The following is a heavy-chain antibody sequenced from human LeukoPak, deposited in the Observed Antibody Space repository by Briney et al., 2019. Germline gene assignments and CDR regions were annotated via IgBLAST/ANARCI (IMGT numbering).Heavy chain of an antibody. Sequence: SEILSLTCTVSGGSISSHYWSWIRQPPGKGLEWIGYIYYSGSTNYNPSLKSRVTISVDTSKSQFSLKLSSVTAADTAVYYCAREYSSDDAFDIWGQGTMVTVSS. CDR3: AREYSSDDAFDI. V-gene: IGHV4-59*11. J-gene: IGHJ3*02. D-gene: IGHD6-25*01. CDR1: GGSISSHY. CDR2: IYYSGST.